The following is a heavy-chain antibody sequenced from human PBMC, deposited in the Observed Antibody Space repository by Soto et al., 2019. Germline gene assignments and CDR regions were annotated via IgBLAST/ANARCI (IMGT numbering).Heavy chain of an antibody. V-gene: IGHV3-72*01. D-gene: IGHD1-26*01. Sequence: VQLVESGGGLVQPGGSLRLSCAASGCIFSDHYMDWVRQAPGKGLEWVGRIKNKANSYTTEYAASVKGRFTISRDDSKNSLYLQMNSLKTEDTAVYYCTRISLVGATGGRYFDYWGQGTLLTVSS. CDR3: TRISLVGATGGRYFDY. CDR2: IKNKANSYTT. CDR1: GCIFSDHY. J-gene: IGHJ4*02.